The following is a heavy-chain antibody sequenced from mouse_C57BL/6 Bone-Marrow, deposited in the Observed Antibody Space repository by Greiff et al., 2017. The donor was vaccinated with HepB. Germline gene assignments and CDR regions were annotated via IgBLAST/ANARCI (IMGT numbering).Heavy chain of an antibody. V-gene: IGHV5-6*01. D-gene: IGHD1-1*01. CDR1: GFTFSSYG. J-gene: IGHJ3*01. CDR2: ISSGGSYT. Sequence: EVHLVESGRDLVKPGGSLKLSCAASGFTFSSYGMSWVRQTHDKRLEWVATISSGGSYTYYPDSVKGRFTISRANAENTLYLQMSSLKSEDTAMYYCARHEGTTGGQGTLVTVSA. CDR3: ARHEGTT.